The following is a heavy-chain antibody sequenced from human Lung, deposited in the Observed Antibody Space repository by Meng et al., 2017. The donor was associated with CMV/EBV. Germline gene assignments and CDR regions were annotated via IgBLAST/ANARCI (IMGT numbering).Heavy chain of an antibody. J-gene: IGHJ4*02. V-gene: IGHV3-23*03. D-gene: IGHD3-9*01. CDR1: FSSYA. CDR3: AKDPYDILTGYYNPKNPYFDY. Sequence: FSSYAMSWVRQAPGKGLEWVSVIYSGGSTCYADSVKGRFTISRDNSKNTLYLQMNSLRAEDTAVYYCAKDPYDILTGYYNPKNPYFDYWGQGTLVTVSS. CDR2: IYSGGST.